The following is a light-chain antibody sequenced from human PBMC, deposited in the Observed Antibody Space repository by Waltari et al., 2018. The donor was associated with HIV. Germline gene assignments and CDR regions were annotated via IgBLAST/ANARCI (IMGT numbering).Light chain of an antibody. CDR3: QSYDRSLGVI. V-gene: IGLV1-40*01. CDR2: SNS. CDR1: SSNIGAGYD. J-gene: IGLJ2*01. Sequence: QSVLTQPPSVSGAPGQSITISCTGSSSNIGAGYDVNWYQLVPGAAPKLLIFSNSARPLGLPDRFSGSKSDTSASLAITGLQAEDEADYYCQSYDRSLGVIFGGGTKVTVL.